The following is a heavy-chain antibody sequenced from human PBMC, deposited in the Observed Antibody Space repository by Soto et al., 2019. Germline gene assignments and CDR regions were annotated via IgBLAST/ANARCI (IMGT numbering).Heavy chain of an antibody. J-gene: IGHJ5*02. CDR3: AKDYSSSLYGLGWFDP. V-gene: IGHV3-23*01. CDR1: GFTFSSYA. CDR2: ISGSGGST. D-gene: IGHD6-13*01. Sequence: EVQLLESGGGLVQPGGSLRLSCAASGFTFSSYAMSWVRQAPGKGLEWVSAISGSGGSTYYADSVKGRFTISRDNSKNTLYLQMNSLRAEDTAVYYCAKDYSSSLYGLGWFDPWGQGTLVTVSS.